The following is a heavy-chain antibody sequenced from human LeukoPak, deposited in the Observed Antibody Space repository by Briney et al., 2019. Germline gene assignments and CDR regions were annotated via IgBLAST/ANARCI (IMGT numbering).Heavy chain of an antibody. Sequence: GGSLRLSCAASGFTFSSYWMSWVRQAPGKGLEWVANIKQDGSEKYYVDSVKGRFTISRDNAKDSLYLQMNSLRAEDTAVYYCARVSPNTVTTLQYLDYWGQGTLVTVSS. D-gene: IGHD4-17*01. V-gene: IGHV3-7*01. CDR1: GFTFSSYW. CDR2: IKQDGSEK. CDR3: ARVSPNTVTTLQYLDY. J-gene: IGHJ4*02.